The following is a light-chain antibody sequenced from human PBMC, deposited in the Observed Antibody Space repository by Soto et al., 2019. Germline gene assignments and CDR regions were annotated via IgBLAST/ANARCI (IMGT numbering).Light chain of an antibody. CDR2: GAS. CDR3: QQYGSSPGT. CDR1: QSVRSSF. Sequence: EIVLTQSPGTLSLSPGERATISCRASQSVRSSFLAWYQQKPGQAPSLLIYGASTRAPGIPDRFSGGGSGTDFTLTISRLEPEDVAVYYCQQYGSSPGTFGQGTKLEIK. J-gene: IGKJ2*01. V-gene: IGKV3-20*01.